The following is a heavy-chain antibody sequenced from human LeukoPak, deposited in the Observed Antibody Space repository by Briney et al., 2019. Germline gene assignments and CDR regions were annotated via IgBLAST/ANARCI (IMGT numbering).Heavy chain of an antibody. V-gene: IGHV3-64*04. J-gene: IGHJ4*02. CDR1: GFTFTNHP. D-gene: IGHD3-3*01. CDR2: ISPSGDRT. CDR3: AKGAAYDFWSGPFDY. Sequence: GGSLRLSCAASGFTFTNHPMHWVRQASGKRLEYVSAISPSGDRTRYADSVKGRFTISRDNSKNTLYLQMNSLRAEDTAVYYCAKGAAYDFWSGPFDYWGQGTLVTVSS.